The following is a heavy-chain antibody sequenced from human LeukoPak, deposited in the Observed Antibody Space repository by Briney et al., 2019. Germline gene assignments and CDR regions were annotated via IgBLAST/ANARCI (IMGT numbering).Heavy chain of an antibody. D-gene: IGHD6-19*01. CDR1: GGFISSSSYD. V-gene: IGHV4-39*01. CDR3: ARQLAGIDPYYFDY. J-gene: IGHJ4*02. Sequence: SETLSLTCTVSGGFISSSSYDWGWIRQPPGKGLEWIGSIYYSGSTYYNPSLKSRVTISVDTSKNQFSLKLSSVTAADTAVYYCARQLAGIDPYYFDYWGQGTLVTVSS. CDR2: IYYSGST.